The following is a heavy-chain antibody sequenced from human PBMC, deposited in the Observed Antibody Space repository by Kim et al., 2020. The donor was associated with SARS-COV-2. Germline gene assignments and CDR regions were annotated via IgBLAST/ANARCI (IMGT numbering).Heavy chain of an antibody. CDR1: GGSISSYY. J-gene: IGHJ4*02. V-gene: IGHV4-4*07. CDR2: IYTSGST. Sequence: SETLSLTCTVSGGSISSYYWSWIRQPAGKGLEWIGRIYTSGSTNYNPSLKSRVTMSVDTSKNQFSLKLSSVTAADTAVYYCARERIGFPDQYYDFWIDYWGQGTLVTVSS. CDR3: ARERIGFPDQYYDFWIDY. D-gene: IGHD3-3*01.